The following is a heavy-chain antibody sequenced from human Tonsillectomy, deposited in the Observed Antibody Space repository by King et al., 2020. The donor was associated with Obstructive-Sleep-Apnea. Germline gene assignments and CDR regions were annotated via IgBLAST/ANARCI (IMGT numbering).Heavy chain of an antibody. V-gene: IGHV5-51*01. CDR1: GYSFTSHW. J-gene: IGHJ4*02. Sequence: QLVQSGAEVKKPGESLKISCKGSGYSFTSHWIGWVRQMPGKGLEWMGIIYAGASDTRYSPSFQGQVTLSVDKSINTAYLQWSSLKASDTAMYYCARLPIYDRSAYYYGPAPFDYYFDYWGQGTLATVSS. D-gene: IGHD3-22*01. CDR2: IYAGASDT. CDR3: ARLPIYDRSAYYYGPAPFDYYFDY.